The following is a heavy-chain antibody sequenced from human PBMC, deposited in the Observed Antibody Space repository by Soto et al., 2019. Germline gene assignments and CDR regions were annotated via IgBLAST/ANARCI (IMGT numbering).Heavy chain of an antibody. Sequence: EVQLVESGGGLVQPGRSLRLSCTASGFTFGDYAMSWSRQAPGKGLEWVGFIRSKAYGGTTEYAASVKGRFTISRDDSKSIAYLQMNSLKTEDTAVYYCTRGEYGDLDYWGQGTLVTVSS. CDR1: GFTFGDYA. CDR2: IRSKAYGGTT. J-gene: IGHJ4*02. CDR3: TRGEYGDLDY. D-gene: IGHD4-17*01. V-gene: IGHV3-49*03.